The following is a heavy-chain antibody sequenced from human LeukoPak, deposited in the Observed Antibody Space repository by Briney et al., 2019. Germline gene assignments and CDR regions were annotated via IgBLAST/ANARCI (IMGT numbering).Heavy chain of an antibody. J-gene: IGHJ4*02. CDR2: IYSDNT. D-gene: IGHD4/OR15-4a*01. Sequence: AGGSLRLSCTVSGFTVSSNSMSWVRQAPGKGLEWVSFIYSDNTHYSDSVKGRFTISRDGSKNTLYLQMNSLRAEDTAVYYCARRAGAYSHPYDYWGQGTLVTVSS. CDR3: ARRAGAYSHPYDY. CDR1: GFTVSSNS. V-gene: IGHV3-53*01.